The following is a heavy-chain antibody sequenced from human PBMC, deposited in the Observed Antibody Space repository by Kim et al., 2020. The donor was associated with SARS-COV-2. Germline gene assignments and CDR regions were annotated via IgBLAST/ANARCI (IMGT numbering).Heavy chain of an antibody. Sequence: ASVKVSCKASGYTFTSYYMHWVRQAPGQGLEWMGIINPSGGSTSYAQKFQGRVTMTRDTSTSTVYMELSSLRSEDTAVYYCARRLAYCGGDCYDFDYWGQGTLVTVSS. CDR3: ARRLAYCGGDCYDFDY. V-gene: IGHV1-46*01. CDR2: INPSGGST. CDR1: GYTFTSYY. J-gene: IGHJ4*02. D-gene: IGHD2-21*02.